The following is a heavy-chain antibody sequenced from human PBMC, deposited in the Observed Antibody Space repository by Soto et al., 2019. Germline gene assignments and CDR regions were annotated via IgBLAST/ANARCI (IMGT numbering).Heavy chain of an antibody. D-gene: IGHD2-15*01. J-gene: IGHJ6*04. CDR1: GGTFSSYT. V-gene: IGHV1-69*02. CDR2: IIPILGIA. Sequence: SVKVSCKASGGTFSSYTISWVRQAPGQGLEWMGRIIPILGIANYAQKFQGRVTITADKSTSTAYMELSSLRSEDTAVYYCARGRRVVVAATVSLDVWGKGTTVTSPQ. CDR3: ARGRRVVVAATVSLDV.